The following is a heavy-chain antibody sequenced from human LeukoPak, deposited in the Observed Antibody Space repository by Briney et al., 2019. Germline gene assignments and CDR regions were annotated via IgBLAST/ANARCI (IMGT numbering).Heavy chain of an antibody. J-gene: IGHJ4*02. CDR2: IYYSGST. D-gene: IGHD4-17*01. CDR1: GGSITSPDFY. CDR3: ARREMTTVTP. V-gene: IGHV4-30-4*01. Sequence: PSETLSLTCTVSGGSITSPDFYWSWIRQPPGKGLEWIGYIYYSGSTYYNPSLKSRVTISVDTSKNQFSLKLSSVTAADTAVYYCARREMTTVTPWGQGTLVTVSS.